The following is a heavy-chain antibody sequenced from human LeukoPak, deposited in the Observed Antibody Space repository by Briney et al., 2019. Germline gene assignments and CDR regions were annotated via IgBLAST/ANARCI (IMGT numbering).Heavy chain of an antibody. V-gene: IGHV3-7*03. CDR1: GFTFSNYW. J-gene: IGHJ4*02. CDR2: IKHDGRDK. CDR3: ARGGNYDILTGYIFDY. Sequence: GGSLRLFCAASGFTFSNYWMSWVRQAPGKGLEWVANIKHDGRDKHYVDSVKGRFTIARDSAKNSLNLQMNSLRAEDTAVYYCARGGNYDILTGYIFDYWGQGTLVTVSS. D-gene: IGHD3-9*01.